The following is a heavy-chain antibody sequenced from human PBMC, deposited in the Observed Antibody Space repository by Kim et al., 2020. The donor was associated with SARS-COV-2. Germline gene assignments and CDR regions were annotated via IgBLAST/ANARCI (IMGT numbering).Heavy chain of an antibody. CDR2: IESNGIST. D-gene: IGHD3-10*01. CDR1: GFTVSSYW. V-gene: IGHV3-74*01. CDR3: ARGSGNFGDVDY. Sequence: GGSLRLSCAASGFTVSSYWMHWVRQAPGKGLVWVSRIESNGISTYYADSVKGRFTISRDNAKNTMYLQMNSLRVEDTAVYYCARGSGNFGDVDYWGKGTL. J-gene: IGHJ4*02.